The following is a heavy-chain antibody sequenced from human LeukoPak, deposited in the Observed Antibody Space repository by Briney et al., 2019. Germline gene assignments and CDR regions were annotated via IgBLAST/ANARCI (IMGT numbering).Heavy chain of an antibody. CDR3: ARAIHDTGAFDI. CDR1: GFTFSNYW. D-gene: IGHD2-2*02. CDR2: INSDGSST. V-gene: IGHV3-74*01. Sequence: GGSLRLSCAASGFTFSNYWMHWVRQAPGKGLVWVSRINSDGSSTTYADSVKGRFTISRDNAKNTLYLQMNSLRAEDTAVYYCARAIHDTGAFDIWGQGTMVTVSS. J-gene: IGHJ3*02.